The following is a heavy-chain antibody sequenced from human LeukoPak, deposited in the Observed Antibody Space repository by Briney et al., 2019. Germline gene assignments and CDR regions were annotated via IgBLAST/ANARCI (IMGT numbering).Heavy chain of an antibody. CDR2: ISTSGRS. D-gene: IGHD3-3*01. CDR1: GGSISGYY. V-gene: IGHV4-4*07. CDR3: ARDTSLPYDFWSGYPYYYYMDV. J-gene: IGHJ6*03. Sequence: SETLSLTCTVSGGSISGYYWSWIRQPAGKGLEWIGRISTSGRSNYNPSLKSRITMSVDTSKNLFSLKLSSVTAADTAVYYCARDTSLPYDFWSGYPYYYYMDVWGKGTTVTVSS.